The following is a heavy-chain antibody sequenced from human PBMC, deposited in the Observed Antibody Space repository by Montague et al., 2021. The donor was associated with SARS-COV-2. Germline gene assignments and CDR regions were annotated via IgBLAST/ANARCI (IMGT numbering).Heavy chain of an antibody. D-gene: IGHD3-22*01. V-gene: IGHV6-1*01. Sequence: CAISGDSVSSNRAAWNWIRQSPSRGLEWLGRTYYRSKWYNDYAVSVKSRITINPDTSKNQFSLQLNSVTPEDTAAYYCARGSSGYYTPRPFDYWGQGTLVTVSS. CDR1: GDSVSSNRAA. CDR3: ARGSSGYYTPRPFDY. J-gene: IGHJ4*02. CDR2: TYYRSKWYN.